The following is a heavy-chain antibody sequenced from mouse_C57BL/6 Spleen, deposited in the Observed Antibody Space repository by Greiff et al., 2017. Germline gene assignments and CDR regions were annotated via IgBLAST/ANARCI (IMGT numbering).Heavy chain of an antibody. J-gene: IGHJ1*03. CDR2: IYPGSGST. V-gene: IGHV1-55*01. CDR3: ARSSTVVGYFDV. Sequence: QVQLKQPGAELVKPGASVKMSCKASGYTFTSYWITWVKQRPGQGLEWIGDIYPGSGSTNYNEKFKSKATLTVDTSSSTAYMQLSSLTSEDSAVYYCARSSTVVGYFDVWGTGTTVTVSS. CDR1: GYTFTSYW. D-gene: IGHD1-1*01.